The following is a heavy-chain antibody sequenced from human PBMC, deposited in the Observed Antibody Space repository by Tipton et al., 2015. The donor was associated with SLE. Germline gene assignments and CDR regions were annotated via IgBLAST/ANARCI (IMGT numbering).Heavy chain of an antibody. CDR1: GFTFDDYA. V-gene: IGHV3-9*01. CDR2: ISWNSGSI. Sequence: SLRLSCAASGFTFDDYAIHWVRQAPGKGLEWVSGISWNSGSIGYADSVKGRFTISRDNAKNSLFLQMNSLRAEDTAVYYCARDSKWEPRNYWGQGTLVTVSS. J-gene: IGHJ4*02. D-gene: IGHD1-26*01. CDR3: ARDSKWEPRNY.